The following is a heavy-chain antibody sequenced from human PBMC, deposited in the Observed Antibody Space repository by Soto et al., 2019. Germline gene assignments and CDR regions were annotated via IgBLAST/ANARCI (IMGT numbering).Heavy chain of an antibody. V-gene: IGHV3-48*02. D-gene: IGHD2-15*01. J-gene: IGHJ5*02. CDR3: ARGDRFRCSGDRCFSDGLFLS. CDR2: INGSSSTM. CDR1: GFTFGIYS. Sequence: GGSLRLSCAASGFTFGIYSMNWVRQTPGKGLEWISYINGSSSTMYYADSVKGRFIISRDNADNSLYLQMNSLRDADTAVYYCARGDRFRCSGDRCFSDGLFLSWGQGTLVTVSS.